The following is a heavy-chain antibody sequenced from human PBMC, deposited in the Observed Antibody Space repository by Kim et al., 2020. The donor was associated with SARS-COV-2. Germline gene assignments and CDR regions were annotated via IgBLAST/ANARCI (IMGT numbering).Heavy chain of an antibody. CDR2: IHYSGST. CDR3: ARLLTGYYFFDS. D-gene: IGHD3-9*01. Sequence: SETLSLTCTVSGGSISSGTYSWGWIRRPPGKGLEWIASIHYSGSTYYSPSLKSRVTISLDTSKNQFSLKLTSVTAADTAVYYCARLLTGYYFFDSWGQGTLVTVSS. J-gene: IGHJ4*02. CDR1: GGSISSGTYS. V-gene: IGHV4-39*01.